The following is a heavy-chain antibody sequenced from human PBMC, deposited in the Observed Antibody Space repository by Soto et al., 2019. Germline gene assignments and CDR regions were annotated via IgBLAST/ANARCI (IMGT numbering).Heavy chain of an antibody. CDR3: AKADGSTWWGYFDF. Sequence: EVQLLESGGGLVQPGGSLILSCSASGFTFRSYVMSWFRQAPGKGLAWVSSMSGSGDSIRYADSVKGRFTISRDNSKNTLYLQMNSLRAEDTAVYHCAKADGSTWWGYFDFWGQGTLVTVSS. CDR2: MSGSGDSI. D-gene: IGHD2-2*01. J-gene: IGHJ4*02. V-gene: IGHV3-23*01. CDR1: GFTFRSYV.